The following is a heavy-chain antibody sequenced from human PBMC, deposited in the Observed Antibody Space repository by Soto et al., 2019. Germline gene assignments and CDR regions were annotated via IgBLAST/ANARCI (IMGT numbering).Heavy chain of an antibody. CDR1: GGSISSYY. CDR2: IYYSGST. CDR3: ARDHKGYSYGYVGNYYYGMDV. Sequence: SETLSLTCTVSGGSISSYYWSWIRQPPGKGLEWIGYIYYSGSTNYNPSLKSRVTISVDTSKNQFSLKLSSVTAADTAAYYCARDHKGYSYGYVGNYYYGMDVWGQGTTVTVSS. V-gene: IGHV4-59*01. J-gene: IGHJ6*02. D-gene: IGHD5-18*01.